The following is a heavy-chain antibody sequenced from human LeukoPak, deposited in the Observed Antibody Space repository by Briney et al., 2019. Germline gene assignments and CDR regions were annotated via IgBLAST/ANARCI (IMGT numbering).Heavy chain of an antibody. J-gene: IGHJ4*02. V-gene: IGHV4-38-2*02. D-gene: IGHD6-25*01. CDR2: IYHSGST. Sequence: PSETLSLTCTVSGASISDYYWSWIRQPPGKGLEWIGSIYHSGSTYYNPSLKSRVTISVDTSKNQFSLKLNSVTAADTAFYYCARDSSATQSFDYWGQGTLVTVSS. CDR3: ARDSSATQSFDY. CDR1: GASISDYY.